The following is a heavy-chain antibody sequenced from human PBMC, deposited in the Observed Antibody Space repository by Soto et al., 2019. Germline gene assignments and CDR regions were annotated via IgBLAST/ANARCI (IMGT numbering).Heavy chain of an antibody. CDR3: ARRSCGGDCNLDY. D-gene: IGHD2-21*02. Sequence: VKVGCTASGYTLTSSVINGALKDTGQGLEWMGWMNPNSGHTGYAQKFQGRLTMTRNTSISTAYMELSSLRSEDTAVYYCARRSCGGDCNLDYWGQGTLVTVSS. J-gene: IGHJ4*02. CDR1: GYTLTSSV. V-gene: IGHV1-8*02. CDR2: MNPNSGHT.